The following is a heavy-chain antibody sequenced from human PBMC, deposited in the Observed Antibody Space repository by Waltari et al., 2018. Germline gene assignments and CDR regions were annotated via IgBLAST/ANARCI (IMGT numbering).Heavy chain of an antibody. D-gene: IGHD6-13*01. Sequence: QVPLQESGPGLVKPSETLSLTCTVSTGSIRSYYWTGIRQPPGKGLEWIGYYSGGTNYNPSLKGRVTISIDTSRNQFSLRLSSVTAADTAVYYCATYSSTWDYFQHWGQGTLVTVSS. CDR1: TGSIRSYY. CDR2: YYSGGT. V-gene: IGHV4-59*13. J-gene: IGHJ1*01. CDR3: ATYSSTWDYFQH.